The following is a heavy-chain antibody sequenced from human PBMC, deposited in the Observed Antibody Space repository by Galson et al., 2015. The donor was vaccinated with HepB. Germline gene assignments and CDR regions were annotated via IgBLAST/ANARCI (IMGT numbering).Heavy chain of an antibody. J-gene: IGHJ6*02. CDR3: AKDQPKTGHYGMDV. V-gene: IGHV3-30*18. Sequence: SLRLSCAASGFTFSRHGMHWVRQAPGKGLEWVAIISYDGSKKYYAVSMKGRFTISRDNSKNTLYLQMNSLRTEDTAVYYCAKDQPKTGHYGMDVWGQGATVTVSS. CDR2: ISYDGSKK. CDR1: GFTFSRHG.